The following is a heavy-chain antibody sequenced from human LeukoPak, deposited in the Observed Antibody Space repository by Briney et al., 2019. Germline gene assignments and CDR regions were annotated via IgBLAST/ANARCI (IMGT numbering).Heavy chain of an antibody. V-gene: IGHV3-33*06. J-gene: IGHJ4*02. CDR1: GSTFSSYG. Sequence: GRSLRLSCAASGSTFSSYGMHWVRQAPGKGLEWVAVIWYDGSNKYYADSVKGRFTISRDNSKNTLYLQMNSLRAEDTAVYYCAKVRSPFHYFDYWGQGTLVTVSS. D-gene: IGHD3-3*02. CDR3: AKVRSPFHYFDY. CDR2: IWYDGSNK.